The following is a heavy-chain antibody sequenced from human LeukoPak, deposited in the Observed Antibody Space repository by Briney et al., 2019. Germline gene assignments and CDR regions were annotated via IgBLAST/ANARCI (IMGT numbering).Heavy chain of an antibody. J-gene: IGHJ5*02. D-gene: IGHD1-26*01. CDR3: AKVSVVAMTAPGLHAGWFDP. CDR1: GFTFSSYG. V-gene: IGHV3-30*18. Sequence: QPGGSLRLSCAASGFTFSSYGMHWVRQAPGKGLEWVAVISYDGSNKYYADSVKGRFTISRDNSKNTLYLQMNSLRAEDTAVYYCAKVSVVAMTAPGLHAGWFDPWGQGTLVTVSS. CDR2: ISYDGSNK.